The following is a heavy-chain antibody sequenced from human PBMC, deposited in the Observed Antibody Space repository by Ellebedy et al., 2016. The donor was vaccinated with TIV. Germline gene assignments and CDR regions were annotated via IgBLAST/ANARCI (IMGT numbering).Heavy chain of an antibody. V-gene: IGHV3-72*01. CDR3: AREDWWRFDP. Sequence: GESLKISXSASGFSFSAYYMDWVRQAPGKGLEWVGRSRNRGDGYTTEYAPSVEGRFTISRDESQDSLFLQMNSLKIEDTAVYYCAREDWWRFDPWGQGTLVTVSS. CDR2: SRNRGDGYTT. CDR1: GFSFSAYY. D-gene: IGHD2-15*01. J-gene: IGHJ5*02.